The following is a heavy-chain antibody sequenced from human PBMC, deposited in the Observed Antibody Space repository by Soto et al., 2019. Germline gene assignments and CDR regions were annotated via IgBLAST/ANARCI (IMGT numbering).Heavy chain of an antibody. V-gene: IGHV1-58*02. Sequence: ASVKVSCKASGFTFTSSAMQWVRQARGQRLEWIGWIVVGSGNTNYAQKFQERVTITRDMSTSTAYMELSSLRSEDRAVYYCAAFPYYIYIWGGPLPRHAFDMWGQGTRVTVS. CDR3: AAFPYYIYIWGGPLPRHAFDM. D-gene: IGHD3-16*01. CDR1: GFTFTSSA. J-gene: IGHJ3*02. CDR2: IVVGSGNT.